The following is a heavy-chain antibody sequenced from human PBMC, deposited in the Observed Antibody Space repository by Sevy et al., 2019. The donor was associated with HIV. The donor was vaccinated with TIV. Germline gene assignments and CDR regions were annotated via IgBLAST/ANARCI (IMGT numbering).Heavy chain of an antibody. V-gene: IGHV3-7*01. Sequence: GGSLRLSCAASGFTFSSFFMSWVRQAPGKGLEWVANIKQDGSEKYYVESVKGGFTISRDNARNSVYLQMNSLRAEDTGVYYCARDLTAPYYYYGMDVWGQGTMVTVSS. D-gene: IGHD1-20*01. CDR2: IKQDGSEK. J-gene: IGHJ6*02. CDR3: ARDLTAPYYYYGMDV. CDR1: GFTFSSFF.